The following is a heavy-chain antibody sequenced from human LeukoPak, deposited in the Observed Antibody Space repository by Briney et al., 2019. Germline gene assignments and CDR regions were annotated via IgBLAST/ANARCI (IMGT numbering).Heavy chain of an antibody. Sequence: SETQSLTCTVSGGSISSYYWSWIRQPPGKGLEWIGYIYYSGSTNYNPSLKSRVTISVDTSKNQFSLKLSSVTAADTAVYYCARHERIAAAGRPTYPWGQGTLTTASS. D-gene: IGHD6-13*01. CDR1: GGSISSYY. V-gene: IGHV4-59*08. CDR2: IYYSGST. CDR3: ARHERIAAAGRPTYP. J-gene: IGHJ5*02.